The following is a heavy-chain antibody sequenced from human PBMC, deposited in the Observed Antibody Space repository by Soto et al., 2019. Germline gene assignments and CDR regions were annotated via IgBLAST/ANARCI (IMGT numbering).Heavy chain of an antibody. CDR3: LRLPGITPLPVDV. CDR2: IYYTGST. CDR1: GGSISSSSYY. D-gene: IGHD3-16*01. Sequence: PSKTISITCTVSGGSISSSSYYWGWIRQPPGKGLEWIGSIYYTGSTYYTPSLESRVTISVDTSKNQFSLKLSSVTAADTAVFYFLRLPGITPLPVDVRGQGTLVTVSS. V-gene: IGHV4-39*01. J-gene: IGHJ4*02.